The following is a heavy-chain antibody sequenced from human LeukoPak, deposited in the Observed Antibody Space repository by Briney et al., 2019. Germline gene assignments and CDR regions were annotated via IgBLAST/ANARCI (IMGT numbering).Heavy chain of an antibody. CDR3: ARDPRWNYGSGSYYYDY. Sequence: PGGSLRLSCAASGFTFSDYYISWIRQAPGKGLEGVSYISSSSSYTNYADSVKGRFTISRDNAKNSLYLQMNSLRAEDTAVYYCARDPRWNYGSGSYYYDYWGQGTLVTVSS. CDR2: ISSSSSYT. V-gene: IGHV3-11*06. J-gene: IGHJ4*02. D-gene: IGHD3-10*01. CDR1: GFTFSDYY.